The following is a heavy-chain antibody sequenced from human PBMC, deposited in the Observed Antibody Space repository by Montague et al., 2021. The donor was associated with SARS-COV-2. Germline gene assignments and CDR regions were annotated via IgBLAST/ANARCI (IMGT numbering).Heavy chain of an antibody. CDR2: IYFNGHS. J-gene: IGHJ3*02. CDR3: ARQPPYQTGALDI. D-gene: IGHD2-2*01. Sequence: ETLSLTCTVSGGSISNSHYYCAWIRQPPGKGLEWIGSIYFNGHSYYNPSLKNRASISLDTSKNQYYLKLNSVAAADTAVYYCARQPPYQTGALDIWGQGTMGTVPS. CDR1: GGSISNSHYY. V-gene: IGHV4-39*01.